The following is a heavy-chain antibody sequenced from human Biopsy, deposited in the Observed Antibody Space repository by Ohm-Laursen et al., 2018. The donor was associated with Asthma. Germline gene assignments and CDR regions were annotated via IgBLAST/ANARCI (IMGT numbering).Heavy chain of an antibody. J-gene: IGHJ4*02. CDR3: ARDGPVEAPSDC. CDR1: GYTFTSYG. V-gene: IGHV1-18*04. CDR2: ISAYNGNT. D-gene: IGHD1-26*01. Sequence: ASVKVSCKASGYTFTSYGISWVRQAPGQGLEWMGWISAYNGNTNYAQKLQGRVTMTTDTSTSTANMELRSLRSDDTAVYYCARDGPVEAPSDCWGQGTLVTVSS.